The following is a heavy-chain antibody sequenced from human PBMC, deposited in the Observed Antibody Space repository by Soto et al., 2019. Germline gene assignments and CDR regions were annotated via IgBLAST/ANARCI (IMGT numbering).Heavy chain of an antibody. D-gene: IGHD3-16*01. V-gene: IGHV4-30-2*01. J-gene: IGHJ5*02. CDR2: ISHTGST. Sequence: SETLSLACAVSGGSISSGNSYSWSWIRQPPGKGLEWIGSISHTGSTSYNPSLKGRVTMSVDKSKNQFSLKLSSVTAADMAVYYCARAVAPYLGTWFDPWGQGTLVTVSS. CDR1: GGSISSGNSYS. CDR3: ARAVAPYLGTWFDP.